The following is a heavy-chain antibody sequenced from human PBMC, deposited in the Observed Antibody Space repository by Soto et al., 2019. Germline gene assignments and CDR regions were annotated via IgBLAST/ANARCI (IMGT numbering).Heavy chain of an antibody. V-gene: IGHV4-39*01. J-gene: IGHJ4*02. CDR3: ARQVVGVAVAD. D-gene: IGHD6-19*01. Sequence: RLPETLSLTCRVSGDSISSSSHYWVWIRQPPGKGLEWIGNIYYTGTTDYNPSLKSRVTISVDTSKNQFSLNLKSVTAADTAVYYCARQVVGVAVADWGQGTQVTVS. CDR1: GDSISSSSHY. CDR2: IYYTGTT.